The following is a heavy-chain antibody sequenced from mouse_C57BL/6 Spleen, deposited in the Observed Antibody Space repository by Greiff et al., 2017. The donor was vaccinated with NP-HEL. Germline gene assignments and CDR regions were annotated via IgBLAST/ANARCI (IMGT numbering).Heavy chain of an antibody. CDR1: GYTFTSYW. Sequence: QVQLQQPGAELVKPGASVKLSCKASGYTFTSYWMHWVKQRPGQGLEWIGMIHPNSGSTNYNEKFKSKATLTVDKSSSTAYMQLSSRTSEDSAVYYCARWEYYGSSPFDYWGQGTTLTVSS. V-gene: IGHV1-64*01. CDR2: IHPNSGST. CDR3: ARWEYYGSSPFDY. J-gene: IGHJ2*01. D-gene: IGHD1-1*01.